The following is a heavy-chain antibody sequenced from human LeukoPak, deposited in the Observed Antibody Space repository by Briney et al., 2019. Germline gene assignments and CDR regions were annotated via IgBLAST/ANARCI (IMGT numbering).Heavy chain of an antibody. Sequence: SVKASCEASGYTSTGYEMNSGREAAGHGVEWMGRINPNSGGTNYAKKFQGSVTMTRDTSSSTAYMELSRLRSDDTAVYYCARDRLAAAGRGEYEIYDLWVRGTLVTVSS. V-gene: IGHV1-2*06. CDR3: ARDRLAAAGRGEYEIYDL. CDR1: GYTSTGYE. J-gene: IGHJ2*01. CDR2: INPNSGGT. D-gene: IGHD6-13*01.